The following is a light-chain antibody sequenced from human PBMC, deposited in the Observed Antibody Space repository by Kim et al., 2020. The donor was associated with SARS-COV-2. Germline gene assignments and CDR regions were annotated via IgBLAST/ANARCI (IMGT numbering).Light chain of an antibody. Sequence: SGSTGERATLSCRASQSINNNLTWYQQKPGQSPRLLIYDASTGASGIPARFSGSGSGTEFALSISSLQSEDFAVYYCQQYNNWPLTFGGGTKLEIK. V-gene: IGKV3-15*01. CDR1: QSINNN. CDR2: DAS. J-gene: IGKJ4*01. CDR3: QQYNNWPLT.